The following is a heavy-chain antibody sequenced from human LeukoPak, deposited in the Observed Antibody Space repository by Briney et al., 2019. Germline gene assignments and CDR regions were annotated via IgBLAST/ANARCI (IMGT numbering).Heavy chain of an antibody. CDR2: IKQDGSEK. D-gene: IGHD1-1*01. CDR3: ATDLANVGWFDP. CDR1: GFTFSYYA. V-gene: IGHV3-7*03. Sequence: GGSLRLSCVGSGFTFSYYAMTWVRQAPGKGLEWVANIKQDGSEKYYVDSVKGRFTISRDNAKNSLYLQMNSLRAEDTAVYYCATDLANVGWFDPWGQGTLVTVSS. J-gene: IGHJ5*02.